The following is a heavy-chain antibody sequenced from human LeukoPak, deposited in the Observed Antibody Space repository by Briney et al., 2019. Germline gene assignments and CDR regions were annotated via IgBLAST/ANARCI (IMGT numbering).Heavy chain of an antibody. D-gene: IGHD6-25*01. J-gene: IGHJ4*02. CDR2: IRSKTNGGTT. Sequence: PGGSLRLSCAASGFTFSNAWMSWVRLAPGKGLEWVGRIRSKTNGGTTDYAAPVKGRFTISRDDSKNTLYLQMNSLKIEDTAVYYCATEAAGNWGQGTLVTVSS. V-gene: IGHV3-15*01. CDR1: GFTFSNAW. CDR3: ATEAAGN.